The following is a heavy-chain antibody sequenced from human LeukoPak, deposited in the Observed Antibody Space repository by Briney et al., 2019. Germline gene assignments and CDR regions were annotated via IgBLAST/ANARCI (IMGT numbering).Heavy chain of an antibody. CDR2: ISNDGSNA. CDR3: AKACNGGTTCFYVDY. J-gene: IGHJ4*02. Sequence: PGGSLRLSCVASGFTFSTQGMHWVRQAPGKGLEWVALISNDGSNAYYGDSVKGRFTISRDNSKSTVYLQMDGLRSDDTAVYFCAKACNGGTTCFYVDYWGRGTLVSVSS. CDR1: GFTFSTQG. D-gene: IGHD2/OR15-2a*01. V-gene: IGHV3-30*18.